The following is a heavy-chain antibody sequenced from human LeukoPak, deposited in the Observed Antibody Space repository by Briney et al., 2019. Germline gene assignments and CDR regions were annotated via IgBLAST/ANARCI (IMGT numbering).Heavy chain of an antibody. J-gene: IGHJ6*02. D-gene: IGHD6-13*01. CDR3: ARDAAAAGNYYYYGMDV. Sequence: SETLSLTCTVSGGSISSSSYYWGWIRQPPGKGLEWIGSIYYSGSTYYNPSLKSRVTISVDTSKNQFSLKLSSVTAADTAVYYCARDAAAAGNYYYYGMDVWGQGTTVTVSS. CDR1: GGSISSSSYY. V-gene: IGHV4-39*07. CDR2: IYYSGST.